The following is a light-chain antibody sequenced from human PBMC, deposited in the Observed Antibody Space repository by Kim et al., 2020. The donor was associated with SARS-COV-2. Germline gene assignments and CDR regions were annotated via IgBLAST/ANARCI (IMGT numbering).Light chain of an antibody. Sequence: SSELTQDPAVSVALGQTVRITCQGDSLRSYYASWYQQKPGKAPVLIIYGKNNRHSGIPDRITGSSSGNTASLTITGAQAEDEADYYCNSRDSSGNNMVFG. CDR2: GKN. CDR3: NSRDSSGNNMV. V-gene: IGLV3-19*01. CDR1: SLRSYY. J-gene: IGLJ2*01.